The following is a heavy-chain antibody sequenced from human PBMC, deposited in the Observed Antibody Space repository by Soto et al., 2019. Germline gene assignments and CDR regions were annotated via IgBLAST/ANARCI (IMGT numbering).Heavy chain of an antibody. V-gene: IGHV4-34*01. D-gene: IGHD2-15*01. CDR3: ARGRLGYCSGGSCLDLDY. CDR1: GGSFSGYY. J-gene: IGHJ4*02. CDR2: INHSGST. Sequence: QVQLQQWGAGLLKPSETLSLTCAVYGGSFSGYYWSWIRQPPGKGLEWIGEINHSGSTNYNPSLKSRVTISVDTSKNQFSPKLSSVTAADTAVYYCARGRLGYCSGGSCLDLDYWGQGTLVTVSS.